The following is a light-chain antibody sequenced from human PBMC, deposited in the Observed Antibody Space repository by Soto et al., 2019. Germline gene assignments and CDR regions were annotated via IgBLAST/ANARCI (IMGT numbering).Light chain of an antibody. J-gene: IGLJ2*01. CDR2: DVS. CDR3: SSYGASSTL. V-gene: IGLV2-14*03. CDR1: SSDIGWYNH. Sequence: QSALTQPASVSGSPGQSITIPCTGSSSDIGWYNHVSWYQQHPGKAPKLLIYDVSDRPSGISDRFSGSKSGNTASLTISGLHPEDEADYYCSSYGASSTLFGGGTKVTVL.